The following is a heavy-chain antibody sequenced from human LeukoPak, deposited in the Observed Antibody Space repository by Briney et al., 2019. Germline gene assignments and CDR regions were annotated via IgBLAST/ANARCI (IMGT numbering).Heavy chain of an antibody. CDR2: ISSNGGST. V-gene: IGHV3-64*01. J-gene: IGHJ6*02. CDR1: GFTFSSYA. CDR3: ASSSPTGHYYYGMDV. Sequence: GGSLRLSCAVSGFTFSSYAMHWVRQAPGKGLEYVSAISSNGGSTYYANSVKGRFTISRDNSKNTLYLQMGSLRAEDMAVYYCASSSPTGHYYYGMDVWGQGTTVTVSS. D-gene: IGHD1-1*01.